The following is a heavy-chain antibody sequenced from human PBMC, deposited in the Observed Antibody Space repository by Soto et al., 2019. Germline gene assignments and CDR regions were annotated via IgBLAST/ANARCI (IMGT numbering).Heavy chain of an antibody. CDR2: INAGNGNT. V-gene: IGHV1-3*01. CDR3: ARSIVVVTALDY. D-gene: IGHD2-21*02. CDR1: GYTFTSYA. J-gene: IGHJ4*02. Sequence: ASVKVSCKASGYTFTSYAMHWVRQAPGQRLEWMGWINAGNGNTKYSQKFQGRVTITRDTSASTAYMELSSLGSEDAAVYYCARSIVVVTALDYWGQGTLVTVSS.